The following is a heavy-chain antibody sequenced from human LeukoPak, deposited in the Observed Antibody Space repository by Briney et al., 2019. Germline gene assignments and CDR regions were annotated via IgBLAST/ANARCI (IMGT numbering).Heavy chain of an antibody. Sequence: ASVKVSCKASGYAFTGYYMHWVRQAPGQGLEWMGWINPNSGGTNYAQKFQGRVTMTRDTSISTAYMELSRLRSDDTAVYYCAGGLIAVADPIDYWGQGTLVTVSS. CDR3: AGGLIAVADPIDY. J-gene: IGHJ4*02. CDR1: GYAFTGYY. CDR2: INPNSGGT. D-gene: IGHD6-19*01. V-gene: IGHV1-2*02.